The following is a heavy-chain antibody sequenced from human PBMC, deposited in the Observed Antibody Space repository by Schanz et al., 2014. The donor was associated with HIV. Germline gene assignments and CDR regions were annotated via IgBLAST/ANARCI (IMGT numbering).Heavy chain of an antibody. CDR2: INTASGGT. CDR1: GYGFTGFG. V-gene: IGHV1-18*01. D-gene: IGHD3-10*01. J-gene: IGHJ4*02. Sequence: QVQEVQSGRETKKPGDSVKVSCRTSGYGFTGFGISWVRQAPGQRLEWMGWINTASGGTETAHQFQDRLTLTTQTSTGTASMELRSLRSADTAVYYCAGSQYKFGSYYFVAWDQGTLVTVSS. CDR3: AGSQYKFGSYYFVA.